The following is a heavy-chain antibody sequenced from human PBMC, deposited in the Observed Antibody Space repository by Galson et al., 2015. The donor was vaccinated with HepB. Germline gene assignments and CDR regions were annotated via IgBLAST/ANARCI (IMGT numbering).Heavy chain of an antibody. J-gene: IGHJ6*02. CDR1: GFTFSDYA. Sequence: LRLSCAASGFTFSDYAMHWVRQGPGKGLEWVALISYDGNNEYYAASVKGRFTISGDNYRNTLNLQMNSLRAEDTAVYYCAREVGSGTYYPRAGFYGMDVWGQGTTVTISS. CDR3: AREVGSGTYYPRAGFYGMDV. CDR2: ISYDGNNE. V-gene: IGHV3-30-3*01. D-gene: IGHD3-10*01.